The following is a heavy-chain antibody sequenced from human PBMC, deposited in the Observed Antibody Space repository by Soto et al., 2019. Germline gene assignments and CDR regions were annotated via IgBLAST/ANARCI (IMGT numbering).Heavy chain of an antibody. CDR1: GGTFGSHG. CDR2: FIAMLGTP. Sequence: RASVKVSCKASGGTFGSHGIAWVRQAPGQGLEWMGGFIAMLGTPTYAKKVQGRATITADESLTSSYLELRSLRSEDTGVYFCARGAMANFDYWGQGTVVTVSS. J-gene: IGHJ4*02. D-gene: IGHD5-18*01. V-gene: IGHV1-69*13. CDR3: ARGAMANFDY.